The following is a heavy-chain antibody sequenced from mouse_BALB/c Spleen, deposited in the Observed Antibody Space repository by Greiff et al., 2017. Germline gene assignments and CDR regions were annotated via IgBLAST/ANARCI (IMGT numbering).Heavy chain of an antibody. V-gene: IGHV3-6*02. J-gene: IGHJ2*01. Sequence: VQLKESGPGLVKPSQSLSLTCSVTGYSITSGYYWNWIRQFPGNKLEWMGYISYDGSNNYNPSLKNRISITRDTSKNQFFLKLNSVTTEDTATYYCARDFGNPTPFDYWGQGTTLTVSS. D-gene: IGHD2-1*01. CDR2: ISYDGSN. CDR1: GYSITSGYY. CDR3: ARDFGNPTPFDY.